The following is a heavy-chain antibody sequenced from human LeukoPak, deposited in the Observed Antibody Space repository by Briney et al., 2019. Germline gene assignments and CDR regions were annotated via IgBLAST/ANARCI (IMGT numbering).Heavy chain of an antibody. J-gene: IGHJ4*02. V-gene: IGHV4-39*07. Sequence: SETLSLTCIVSGGSISSSGYYWGWIRQSPGKGMEWIASLFYTGSTHYNPSLKSRVTISGDTSKNQFSLKLSSVTAADTAVYYCVGVVVPAAMRYWGQGTLVTVSS. CDR3: VGVVVPAAMRY. CDR2: LFYTGST. CDR1: GGSISSSGYY. D-gene: IGHD2-2*01.